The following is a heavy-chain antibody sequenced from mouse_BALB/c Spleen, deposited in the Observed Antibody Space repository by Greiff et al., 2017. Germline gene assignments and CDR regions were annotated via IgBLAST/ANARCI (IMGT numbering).Heavy chain of an antibody. CDR1: GFNIKDTY. CDR3: ALIYYGNYGGVDY. D-gene: IGHD2-1*01. V-gene: IGHV14-3*02. Sequence: EVQLQQSGAELVKPGASVKLSCTASGFNIKDTYMHWVKQRPEQGLEWIGRIDPANGNTKYDPKFQGKATITADTSSNTAYLQLSSLTSEDTAVYYCALIYYGNYGGVDYWGQGTSVTVSS. CDR2: IDPANGNT. J-gene: IGHJ4*01.